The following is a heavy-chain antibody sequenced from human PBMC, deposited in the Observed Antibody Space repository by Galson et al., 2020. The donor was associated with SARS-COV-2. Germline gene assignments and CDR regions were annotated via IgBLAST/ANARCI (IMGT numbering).Heavy chain of an antibody. CDR1: GFSLSTSGMC. V-gene: IGHV2-70*01. D-gene: IGHD3-16*02. J-gene: IGHJ4*02. CDR2: IDWDDDK. Sequence: SGPTLVKPTQTLTLTCTFSGFSLSTSGMCVSWIRQPPGKALEWLALIDWDDDKYYSTSLKTRLTISKDTSKNQVVLTMTNMDPVDTATYYCARIRLGDYVWGSYRYHYFDYWGQGTLVTVSS. CDR3: ARIRLGDYVWGSYRYHYFDY.